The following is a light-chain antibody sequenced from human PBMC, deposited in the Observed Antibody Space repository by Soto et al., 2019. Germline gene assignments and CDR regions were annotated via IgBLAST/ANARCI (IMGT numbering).Light chain of an antibody. CDR2: DAS. J-gene: IGKJ2*01. V-gene: IGKV3-20*01. Sequence: EIVLTQSPDTLSLSPGERALLSCRASQRVRSNCLAWYQQKPGQAPRLLIYDASSRATGIPDRFSGSGSGTDFTLTISRLEPEDFAVYYCQQYGRSPYIFGQGTKLEIK. CDR1: QRVRSNC. CDR3: QQYGRSPYI.